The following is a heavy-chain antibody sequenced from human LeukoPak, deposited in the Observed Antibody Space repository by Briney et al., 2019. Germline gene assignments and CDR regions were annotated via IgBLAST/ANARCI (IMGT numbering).Heavy chain of an antibody. CDR1: GFTFSTYS. D-gene: IGHD3-10*01. J-gene: IGHJ6*03. Sequence: GGSLRLSCAASGFTFSTYSMNWVRQAPGQGLEWVSSISRSSDYIYYSDSVKGRFTISRDNAKSSLYLHMDSLRAEDTAVYYCARARSLLFMDVWGKGTTVTISS. CDR3: ARARSLLFMDV. V-gene: IGHV3-21*01. CDR2: ISRSSDYI.